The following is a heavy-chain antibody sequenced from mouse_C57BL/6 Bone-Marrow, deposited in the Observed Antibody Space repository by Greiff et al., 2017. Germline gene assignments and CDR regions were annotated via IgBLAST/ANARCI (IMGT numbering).Heavy chain of an antibody. V-gene: IGHV14-4*01. CDR3: TTDDYAYYYAMDY. CDR2: IDPENGDT. Sequence: EVKLQQSGAELVRPGASVKLSCTASGFNIKDDYMHWVKQRPEQGLEWIGWIDPENGDTEYASKFQGKATITADTSSNTAYLQLSSLTSEDTAVYYCTTDDYAYYYAMDYWGQGTSVTVSS. D-gene: IGHD2-4*01. CDR1: GFNIKDDY. J-gene: IGHJ4*01.